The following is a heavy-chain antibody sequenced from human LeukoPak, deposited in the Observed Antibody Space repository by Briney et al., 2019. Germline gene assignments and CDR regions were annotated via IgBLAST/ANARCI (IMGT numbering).Heavy chain of an antibody. D-gene: IGHD2-2*01. J-gene: IGHJ6*03. Sequence: SQTLSLTCTVSGGSISSYYGSWVREPPGKGLEWIGDIYFSVRTNYNPTLKSRVTISVDTSKNQFSLKLSSVTAADTDVYYCARVGYCSSTSCPDHYYYYYYMDVWGKGTTVTVSS. V-gene: IGHV4-59*01. CDR2: IYFSVRT. CDR3: ARVGYCSSTSCPDHYYYYYYMDV. CDR1: GGSISSYY.